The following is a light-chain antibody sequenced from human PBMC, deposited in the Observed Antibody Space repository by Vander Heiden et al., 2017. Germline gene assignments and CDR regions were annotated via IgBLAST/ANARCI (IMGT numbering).Light chain of an antibody. CDR2: WAS. CDR3: QQYYSTPFT. CDR1: QSVLYSSNNGHS. J-gene: IGKJ3*01. V-gene: IGKV4-1*01. Sequence: DIVMTQPPDSLAVSLGERATINCKSSQSVLYSSNNGHSLAWYQQEPGQPPKLLIYWASTRKSGVADRFSGSGSGTDFTLTISSLQAEDVAVYYCQQYYSTPFTFGPGTKVDIK.